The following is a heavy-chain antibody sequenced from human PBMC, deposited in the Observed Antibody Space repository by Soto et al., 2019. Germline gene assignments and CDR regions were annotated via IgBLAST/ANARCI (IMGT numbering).Heavy chain of an antibody. V-gene: IGHV5-10-1*01. J-gene: IGHJ5*02. CDR1: GYTSASYW. CDR3: ARGSVAAKGNWFDP. CDR2: IDPSDSQT. D-gene: IGHD2-15*01. Sequence: PXDSLTISFKVSGYTSASYWISLVRQMRGKGLEWMGRIDPSDSQTSYSPSFHGHVTISVDTSKNQFSLKLSSVTAADTAVYYCARGSVAAKGNWFDPWGQGTLVTVSS.